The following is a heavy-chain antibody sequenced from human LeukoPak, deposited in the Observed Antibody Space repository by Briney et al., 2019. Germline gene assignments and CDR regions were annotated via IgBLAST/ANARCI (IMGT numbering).Heavy chain of an antibody. CDR1: VGSFSGYY. CDR3: ARGGYYDILTGYCDTFDI. J-gene: IGHJ3*02. D-gene: IGHD3-9*01. CDR2: INHSGST. Sequence: SSETLSLTCAVYVGSFSGYYWTWVGQPPGKGLEWIGEINHSGSTNYNPSLKSRVIISVDPSKNQFSLKLRSVTAADTAVYYCARGGYYDILTGYCDTFDIWGQGTTVTVSS. V-gene: IGHV4-34*01.